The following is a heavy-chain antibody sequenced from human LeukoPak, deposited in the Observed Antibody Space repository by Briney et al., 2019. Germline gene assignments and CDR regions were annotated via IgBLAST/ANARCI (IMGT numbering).Heavy chain of an antibody. CDR1: GFTFSSDG. CDR2: ISYDGSNK. D-gene: IGHD5-24*01. Sequence: PGRSLRLSCAASGFTFSSDGMHGVRQAPGKGLEWVAVISYDGSNKYYADSVKGRFTISRDNSKNTLYLQMNSLRAEDTAVYYCAKDRDWYYLDYWGQGTLVTVSS. J-gene: IGHJ4*02. V-gene: IGHV3-30*18. CDR3: AKDRDWYYLDY.